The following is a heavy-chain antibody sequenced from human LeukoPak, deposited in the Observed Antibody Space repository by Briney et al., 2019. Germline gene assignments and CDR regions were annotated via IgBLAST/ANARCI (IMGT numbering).Heavy chain of an antibody. CDR1: GFTFCSYA. CDR3: AKGALRGYSAPGVFDI. D-gene: IGHD5-18*01. V-gene: IGHV3-23*01. Sequence: GGYLRLSCAASGFTFCSYAMTWVRQAPGKGLEWVSSISGSGGTTYYAGPVKGRFTISRDDSKNTVYLHMKNLRTEDAATYYCAKGALRGYSAPGVFDIWGRGAIVTVS. CDR2: ISGSGGTT. J-gene: IGHJ3*02.